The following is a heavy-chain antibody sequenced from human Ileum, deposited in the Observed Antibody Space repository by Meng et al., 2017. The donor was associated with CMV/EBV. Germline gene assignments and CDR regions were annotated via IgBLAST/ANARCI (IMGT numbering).Heavy chain of an antibody. CDR1: GFTFSACW. CDR3: ASGGGDFWSGYSYGMDV. Sequence: GGSLRLSCAASGFTFSACWMGWVRQAPGKGLEWVSVIYSGGSTYYADSVKGRFTISRDNSKNTLYLQMNSLRAEDTAVYYCASGGGDFWSGYSYGMDVWGQGTTVTVSS. CDR2: IYSGGST. D-gene: IGHD3-3*01. J-gene: IGHJ6*02. V-gene: IGHV3-53*01.